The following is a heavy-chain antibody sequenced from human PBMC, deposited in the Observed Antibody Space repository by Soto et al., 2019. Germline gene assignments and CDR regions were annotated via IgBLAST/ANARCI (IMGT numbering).Heavy chain of an antibody. D-gene: IGHD6-19*01. CDR3: AKALSSGWRRFDY. CDR1: GFTFSSYA. J-gene: IGHJ4*02. Sequence: GGSLRLSCAASGFTFSSYAMTWVRQAPGKGLEWVSSISGSGGSTYYADSVKGRFTISRDNSKNTPYLQMNSLKAEDTAVYYCAKALSSGWRRFDYWGQGTLVTVSS. V-gene: IGHV3-23*01. CDR2: ISGSGGST.